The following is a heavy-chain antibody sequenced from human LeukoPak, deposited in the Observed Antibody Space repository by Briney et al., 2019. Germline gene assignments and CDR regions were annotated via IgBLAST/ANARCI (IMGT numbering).Heavy chain of an antibody. J-gene: IGHJ4*02. V-gene: IGHV3-23*01. D-gene: IGHD2-15*01. CDR2: ISGSGTST. CDR3: AKDPEQLIGYCSGGTCSLRY. Sequence: GGSLRLSCAASGFTFSTFAMSWVRQAPGKGLEWVSTISGSGTSTYFAGSVKGRFAISRDNSKNTLYLQMNSLRAEDTAVYYCAKDPEQLIGYCSGGTCSLRYWGQGTLVTASS. CDR1: GFTFSTFA.